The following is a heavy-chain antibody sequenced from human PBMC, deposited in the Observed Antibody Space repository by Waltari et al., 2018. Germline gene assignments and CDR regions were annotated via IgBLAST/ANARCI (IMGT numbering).Heavy chain of an antibody. J-gene: IGHJ4*02. D-gene: IGHD6-13*01. V-gene: IGHV4-39*01. Sequence: QLHLQLSGPGLVKPSETLSLTCAVSGTSVTTTTYFWGWIRQPPGTGLEWIGGIYFTGSTDYNPSLKSRVTISIDTSTNQFSLNLRSVTAADTAVYYCARGIWQQLAHFDSWGQGTLVTVSS. CDR2: IYFTGST. CDR3: ARGIWQQLAHFDS. CDR1: GTSVTTTTYF.